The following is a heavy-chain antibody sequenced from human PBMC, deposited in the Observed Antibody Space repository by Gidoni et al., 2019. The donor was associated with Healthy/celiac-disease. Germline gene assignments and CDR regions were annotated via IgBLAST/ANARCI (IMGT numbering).Heavy chain of an antibody. J-gene: IGHJ4*02. V-gene: IGHV4-39*01. Sequence: QLQLQESGPGLVKPSETLSLTCTVSGGSISRSSYYWGWIRQPPGKGLEWIGSIYYSGSTYYNPSLKSRVTISVDTSKNQFSLKLSSVTAADTAVYYCARLDTYYYGSGSPYYFDYWGQGTLVTVSS. CDR3: ARLDTYYYGSGSPYYFDY. CDR1: GGSISRSSYY. D-gene: IGHD3-10*01. CDR2: IYYSGST.